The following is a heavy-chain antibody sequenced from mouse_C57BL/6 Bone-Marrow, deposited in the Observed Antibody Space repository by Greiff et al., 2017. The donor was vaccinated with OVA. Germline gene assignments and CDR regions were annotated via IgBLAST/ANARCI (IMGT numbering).Heavy chain of an antibody. CDR3: AREGLGRSFAY. CDR2: INYDGSST. Sequence: EVQLVESEGGLVQPGSSMKLSCTASGFTFSDYYMAWVRQVPEKGLEWVANINYDGSSTYYLDSLKSRFIISRDNAKNILYLQMSRLKSEDTATYYCAREGLGRSFAYWGQGTLVTVSA. V-gene: IGHV5-16*01. J-gene: IGHJ3*01. D-gene: IGHD4-1*01. CDR1: GFTFSDYY.